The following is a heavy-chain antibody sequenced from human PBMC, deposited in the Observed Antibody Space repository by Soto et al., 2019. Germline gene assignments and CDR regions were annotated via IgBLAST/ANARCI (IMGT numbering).Heavy chain of an antibody. Sequence: QVQLQQWGAGLLKPSETLSLTCAVYGGSFSGYYWSWIRQPPGKGLEWIGEINHSGSTNYNPSLKSRVTITVDTSKNQFALKLSSVTAADTAVYYCARGSAMIVDHDAFDIWGQVTMVTVSS. CDR2: INHSGST. CDR1: GGSFSGYY. V-gene: IGHV4-34*01. J-gene: IGHJ3*02. CDR3: ARGSAMIVDHDAFDI. D-gene: IGHD3-22*01.